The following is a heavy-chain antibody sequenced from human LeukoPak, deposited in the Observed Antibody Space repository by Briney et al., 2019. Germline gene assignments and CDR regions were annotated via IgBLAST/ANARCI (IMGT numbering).Heavy chain of an antibody. J-gene: IGHJ4*02. CDR2: ISWNSGSI. D-gene: IGHD4-17*01. V-gene: IGHV3-9*01. CDR1: GFTFDDYA. Sequence: GGSLRLSCAASGFTFDDYAMHWVRQAPGKGLEWVSGISWNSGSIGYADSVKGRFTISRDDAKNSLYLQMNSLRAEDTALYYCAKDISGYGDYDGGFDYWGQGTLVTVSS. CDR3: AKDISGYGDYDGGFDY.